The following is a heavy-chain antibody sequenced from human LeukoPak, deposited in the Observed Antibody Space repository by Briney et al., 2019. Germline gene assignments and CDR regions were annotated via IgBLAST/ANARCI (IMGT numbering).Heavy chain of an antibody. D-gene: IGHD6-19*01. J-gene: IGHJ4*02. Sequence: SETLSLTCTVSGGSISSTIYYWAWLRQPPGKGLEWIGSIYYSGNTYYNPSLQSRATMSADTSKNQFSLRLTSVTAADTTVYYCARQRSGWVFENGGQGTLVTVYS. CDR1: GGSISSTIYY. CDR2: IYYSGNT. V-gene: IGHV4-39*01. CDR3: ARQRSGWVFEN.